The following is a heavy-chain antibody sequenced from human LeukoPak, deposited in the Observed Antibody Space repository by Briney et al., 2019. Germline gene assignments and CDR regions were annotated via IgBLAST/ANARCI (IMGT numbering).Heavy chain of an antibody. CDR2: LYYSGST. CDR3: AKGEGNVGGGRLALGTYYYFYMDV. CDR1: SASSSIYS. J-gene: IGHJ6*03. Sequence: SETLSLSCTVSSASSSIYSWRWIRQPRGGGLEWIGSLYYSGSTSYNPSLKSRVTMSVDTSKNQFSLSLTSVTAADTAVYYCAKGEGNVGGGRLALGTYYYFYMDVWGKGTTVTVSS. V-gene: IGHV4-59*01. D-gene: IGHD2-15*01.